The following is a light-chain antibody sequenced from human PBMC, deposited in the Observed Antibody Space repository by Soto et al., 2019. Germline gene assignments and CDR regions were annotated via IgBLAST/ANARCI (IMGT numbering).Light chain of an antibody. CDR2: AAS. V-gene: IGKV1-39*01. Sequence: DIQMTQSPSSLSASVEDRVTITCRASQNINNYLNWYQQRPGKDPKLLIYAASTLQSGVPSRFSGSRSGTDFTLAISSLQPEDFATYYCQQSYIDPWGTCGQGTKVDI. J-gene: IGKJ1*01. CDR1: QNINNY. CDR3: QQSYIDPWGT.